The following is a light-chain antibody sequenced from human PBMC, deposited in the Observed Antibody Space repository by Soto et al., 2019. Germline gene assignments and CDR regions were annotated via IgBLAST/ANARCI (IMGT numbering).Light chain of an antibody. Sequence: VLPQSPSASGTPGQRVVISCSGSSSNIGRNMVNWYQQLPGTAPKLLMYYDNQRPSGVPGRFSGSRSGTSASLAISGLQSEDEADYHCAAWDNSLNGEIFGTGTKVTVL. CDR2: YDN. CDR3: AAWDNSLNGEI. CDR1: SSNIGRNM. J-gene: IGLJ1*01. V-gene: IGLV1-44*01.